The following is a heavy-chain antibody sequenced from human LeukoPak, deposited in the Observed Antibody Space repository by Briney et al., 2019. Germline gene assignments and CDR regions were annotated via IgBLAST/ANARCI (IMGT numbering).Heavy chain of an antibody. V-gene: IGHV4-31*03. CDR3: ARVDYSSWGSYINWFDP. J-gene: IGHJ5*02. D-gene: IGHD3-16*01. Sequence: SQTLSLTCTVSGGSISSGGYYWSWIRQHPGKGLEWIGYINIGGSTYYNPSLKSRLTISQDTSKNQFSLKLSSVTAADTAVYFCARVDYSSWGSYINWFDPWGQGTLVTVSS. CDR1: GGSISSGGYY. CDR2: INIGGST.